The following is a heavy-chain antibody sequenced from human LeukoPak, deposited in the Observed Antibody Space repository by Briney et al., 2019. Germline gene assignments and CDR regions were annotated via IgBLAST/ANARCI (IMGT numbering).Heavy chain of an antibody. J-gene: IGHJ4*02. D-gene: IGHD3-10*01. CDR3: ARRGDGSAEFDY. CDR1: GGSISSGGYY. CDR2: IYYSGST. Sequence: TSETLSLTCTVSGGSISSGGYYWSWIRQHPGKGLEWIGYIYYSGSTYYNPSLKSRVTISVDTSKNQFSLKLSSVTAADTAVYYWARRGDGSAEFDYWGQGTLVTVSS. V-gene: IGHV4-31*03.